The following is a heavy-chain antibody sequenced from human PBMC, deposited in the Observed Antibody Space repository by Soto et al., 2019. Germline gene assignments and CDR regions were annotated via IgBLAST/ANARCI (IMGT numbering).Heavy chain of an antibody. CDR3: ARTPNNWNDADAFDI. D-gene: IGHD1-20*01. CDR2: IYSGGST. CDR1: GFTVSSNY. V-gene: IGHV3-53*01. Sequence: GGSLRLSCAASGFTVSSNYMSWVRQAPGKGLEWVSVIYSGGSTYYADSVKGRFTISRDNSKNTLYLQMNSLRAEDTAVYYCARTPNNWNDADAFDIWGQGTMVTVSS. J-gene: IGHJ3*02.